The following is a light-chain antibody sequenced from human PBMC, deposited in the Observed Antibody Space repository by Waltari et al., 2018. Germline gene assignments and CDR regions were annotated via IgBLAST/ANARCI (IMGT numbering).Light chain of an antibody. V-gene: IGKV3-11*01. CDR3: QQTSSWPLT. J-gene: IGKJ4*02. CDR2: DTS. CDR1: QSVSIN. Sequence: IVLTPSPATLSLSPGHTATLPCRASQSVSINLGWYQQKLGQAPRLLIYDTSNRATGIPDRFSASGFGTDFTLTISSLEPEDFAVYFCQQTSSWPLTFGGGTKVEIK.